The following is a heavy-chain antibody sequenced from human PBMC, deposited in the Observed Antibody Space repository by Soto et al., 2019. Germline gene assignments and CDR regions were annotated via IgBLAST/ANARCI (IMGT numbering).Heavy chain of an antibody. Sequence: GGSLRLSCAASGFTFDTYGMHWVRQVPGKGLQWVAVIWYDGSIKYYADSVRGRFTVSRDNSRNTLYLQMNSLRDEDTAVYYCARIDCTGNNCNPYYHYGMDVWGQGTMVTVSS. D-gene: IGHD2-8*02. V-gene: IGHV3-33*01. CDR2: IWYDGSIK. J-gene: IGHJ6*02. CDR1: GFTFDTYG. CDR3: ARIDCTGNNCNPYYHYGMDV.